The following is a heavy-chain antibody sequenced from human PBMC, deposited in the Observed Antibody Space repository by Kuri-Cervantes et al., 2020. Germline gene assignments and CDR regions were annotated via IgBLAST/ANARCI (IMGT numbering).Heavy chain of an antibody. CDR1: GGSFSGYY. J-gene: IGHJ6*03. V-gene: IGHV4-34*01. Sequence: SETLSLTCAVYGGSFSGYYWSWIRQPPGKGLEWIGEINHSGSTNYNPSLKSRVTISVDTSKNQFSLKLSSVTAADTAVYYCARDLGDCYYYYMDVWGKGTTVTVSS. CDR2: INHSGST. CDR3: ARDLGDCYYYYMDV.